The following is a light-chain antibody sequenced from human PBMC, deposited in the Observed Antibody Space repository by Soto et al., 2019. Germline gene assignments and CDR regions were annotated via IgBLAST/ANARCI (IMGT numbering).Light chain of an antibody. CDR2: EGS. CDR3: CSYAGSSTYV. Sequence: QSALTQPASVSGSPGQSITISCTGTRSDVGTYNLVSWYQQHPLKAPKLMIYEGSKRPSGVSDRFSGSKSGNTASLTIPGLQAEDEADYYCCSYAGSSTYVFGTGTKVTVL. J-gene: IGLJ1*01. V-gene: IGLV2-23*01. CDR1: RSDVGTYNL.